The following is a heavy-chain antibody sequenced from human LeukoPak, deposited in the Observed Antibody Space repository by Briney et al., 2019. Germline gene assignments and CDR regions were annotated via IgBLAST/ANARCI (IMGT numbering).Heavy chain of an antibody. V-gene: IGHV1-69*19. D-gene: IGHD6-13*01. J-gene: IGHJ4*02. CDR3: ARGPSTGYSSSWYPFDY. CDR1: GGTFSSYA. Sequence: GSSVKVSCKASGGTFSSYAISWVRQAPGQGLEWMGGIIPIFGTANYAQKFQGRVTITADESTSTAYMKLSSLRSEDTAVYYCARGPSTGYSSSWYPFDYWGQGTLVTVSS. CDR2: IIPIFGTA.